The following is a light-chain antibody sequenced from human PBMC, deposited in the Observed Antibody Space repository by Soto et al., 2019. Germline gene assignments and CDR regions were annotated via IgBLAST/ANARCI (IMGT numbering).Light chain of an antibody. J-gene: IGKJ1*01. V-gene: IGKV3-15*01. Sequence: EILMTQSPATLSVSPGERATLSCRASQSISNNLAWYQQNPGQAPRLLIYGASTRATGIPGRFSGSGSGTEFTLTISSLQSEDFAVYYCQQYNTWLWTFGQGTKVDI. CDR2: GAS. CDR3: QQYNTWLWT. CDR1: QSISNN.